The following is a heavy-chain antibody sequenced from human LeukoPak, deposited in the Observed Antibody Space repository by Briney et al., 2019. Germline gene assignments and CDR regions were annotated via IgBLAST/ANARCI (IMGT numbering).Heavy chain of an antibody. D-gene: IGHD2-2*01. CDR3: AGDGVVPAAVNY. V-gene: IGHV3-11*01. Sequence: GGSLRLSCAASGFTFSDYYMNWIRQAPGKGLEWVSYISSSGSTIYYADSVKGRFTISRDNAKNSLYLQMNSLRAEDTAVYYCAGDGVVPAAVNYWGQGTLVTVSS. CDR2: ISSSGSTI. J-gene: IGHJ4*02. CDR1: GFTFSDYY.